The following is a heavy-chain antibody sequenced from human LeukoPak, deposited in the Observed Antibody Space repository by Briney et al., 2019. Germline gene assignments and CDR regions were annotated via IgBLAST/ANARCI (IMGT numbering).Heavy chain of an antibody. CDR3: ARYGDCSNGICYFDH. V-gene: IGHV1-2*02. CDR2: INPNRGGT. D-gene: IGHD2-8*01. CDR1: GYTFTALY. Sequence: ASVKVSCKASGYTFTALYIHWLRQAPGQGLEWMGWINPNRGGTHYAQKFQGRVTMTRDTSISTAYMELSRLRSDDTAIYYCARYGDCSNGICYFDHWGQGTLVTVSS. J-gene: IGHJ4*02.